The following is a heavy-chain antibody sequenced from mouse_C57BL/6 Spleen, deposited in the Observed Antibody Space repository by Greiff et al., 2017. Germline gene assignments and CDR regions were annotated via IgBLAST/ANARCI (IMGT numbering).Heavy chain of an antibody. V-gene: IGHV5-17*01. CDR2: ISRGSSTI. Sequence: EVKLVESGGGLVKPGGSLKLSCAASGFTFSDYGMHWVRQAPEKGLEWVAYISRGSSTIYYAYKVKGRFPISRDNAKNTLFLQMTGLGSEDSAMYYCARGGRLYFDYRGQGPTLTVSS. CDR3: ARGGRLYFDY. D-gene: IGHD3-3*01. J-gene: IGHJ2*01. CDR1: GFTFSDYG.